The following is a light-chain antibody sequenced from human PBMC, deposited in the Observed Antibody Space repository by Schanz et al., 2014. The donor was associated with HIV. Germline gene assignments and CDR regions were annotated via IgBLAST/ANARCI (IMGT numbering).Light chain of an antibody. CDR1: QGISSW. Sequence: DIQMTQSPSTLSASVGDRVTITCRASQGISSWLAWYQQKPGKAPKVLIYAASYLQSGVPLRFSGSGSGTEFALTISSLQPGDFATYYCQQYTPSSHTFGQGTTLEI. J-gene: IGKJ2*01. V-gene: IGKV1D-16*01. CDR2: AAS. CDR3: QQYTPSSHT.